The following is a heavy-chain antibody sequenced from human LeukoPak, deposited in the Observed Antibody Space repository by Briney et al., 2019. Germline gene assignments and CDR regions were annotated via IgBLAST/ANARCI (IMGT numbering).Heavy chain of an antibody. V-gene: IGHV3-48*01. CDR3: ARGGGSIDY. D-gene: IGHD2-2*01. J-gene: IGHJ4*02. CDR2: ISSSSSTI. Sequence: PGGSLRLSCAASGFTFSSYALHWVRQAPGKGLEWVSYISSSSSTIYYADSVKGRFTISRDNAKNSLYLQMNSLRAEDTAVYYCARGGGSIDYWGQGTLDTVSS. CDR1: GFTFSSYA.